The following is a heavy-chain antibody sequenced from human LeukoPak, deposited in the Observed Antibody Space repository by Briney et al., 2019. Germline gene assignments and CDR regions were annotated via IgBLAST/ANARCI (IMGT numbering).Heavy chain of an antibody. V-gene: IGHV3-33*01. CDR3: ARDSNSGSNYEGVFDY. D-gene: IGHD1-26*01. CDR1: GFTFSNYD. Sequence: GGSLRLSCAASGFTFSNYDMHWVRQAPGKGLEWVAVIWYDGSLKYYADSVKGRFTISRDNSKNTLYLQMNSLRAEDTALYYCARDSNSGSNYEGVFDYWGQGTLVTVSS. J-gene: IGHJ4*02. CDR2: IWYDGSLK.